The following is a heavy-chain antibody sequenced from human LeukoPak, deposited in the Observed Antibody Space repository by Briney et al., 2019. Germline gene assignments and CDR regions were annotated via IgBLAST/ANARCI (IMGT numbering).Heavy chain of an antibody. D-gene: IGHD1/OR15-1a*01. CDR3: ARVLDFFNKGLDAFDL. Sequence: SETLSLTCTVSGGSISSYFWSWIRQPPGKGLEWMGYIYYSGSTNYNPSLKSRVTISVDTSKKQFSLMLSSATAADTAVYYGARVLDFFNKGLDAFDLWGQGTMVTVSS. J-gene: IGHJ3*01. V-gene: IGHV4-59*01. CDR1: GGSISSYF. CDR2: IYYSGST.